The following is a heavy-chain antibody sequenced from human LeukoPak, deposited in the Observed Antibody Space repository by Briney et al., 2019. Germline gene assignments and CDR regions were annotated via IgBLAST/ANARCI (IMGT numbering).Heavy chain of an antibody. CDR3: ARLSHYNSRSHYFEY. J-gene: IGHJ4*02. V-gene: IGHV4-39*01. CDR2: IYYSGST. D-gene: IGHD6-6*01. CDR1: GGPISSNNYF. Sequence: SETLSLTCTVSGGPISSNNYFWGWIRQPPGKGLEWIGSIYYSGSTYYHPSLKSRVTISVDTSKNQFSLKLRSVTAADTAVYYCARLSHYNSRSHYFEYWGQGTLVTVSS.